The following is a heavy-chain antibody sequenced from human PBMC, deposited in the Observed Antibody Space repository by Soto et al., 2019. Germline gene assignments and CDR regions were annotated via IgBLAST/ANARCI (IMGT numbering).Heavy chain of an antibody. D-gene: IGHD7-27*01. CDR1: AW. J-gene: IGHJ4*02. V-gene: IGHV3-15*07. CDR3: ATAPGYWGSAPLDY. CDR2: IKSQTDGGTT. Sequence: AWMNWVRQAPGKGLVWVGRIKSQTDGGTTDYAAPVKGRFTVSRDDSRDTLYLQMDSLKIEDTAVYFCATAPGYWGSAPLDYWGQGTLVTVSS.